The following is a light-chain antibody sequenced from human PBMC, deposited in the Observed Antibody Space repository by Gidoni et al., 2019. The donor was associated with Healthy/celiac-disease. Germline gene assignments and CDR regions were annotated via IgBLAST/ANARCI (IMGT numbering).Light chain of an antibody. J-gene: IGKJ1*01. V-gene: IGKV1-9*01. CDR3: QQLNSYPRT. CDR2: AAS. Sequence: DIQLTQSPSFLSASVGDRVTITYRASQGISSYLAWYQQKPGKAPKLLIYAASTLQSGVQSRLSGSGSGTEFTRTISSLQPEDFATYYCQQLNSYPRTFGQGTKVEIK. CDR1: QGISSY.